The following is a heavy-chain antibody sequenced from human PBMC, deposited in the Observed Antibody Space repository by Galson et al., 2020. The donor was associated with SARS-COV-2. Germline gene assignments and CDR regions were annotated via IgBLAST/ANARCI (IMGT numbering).Heavy chain of an antibody. CDR1: GGSSSSSRHY. Sequence: SETLSLTCTVSGGSSSSSRHYWGWIRQPPGKGLEWIGRIDNSGSTYYNPSLKSRVTISVDTSKNQFSLKLSSVTAADTAVYYCARVRGGVVVPAAIYYYYYMDVWGKGTTVTVSS. CDR3: ARVRGGVVVPAAIYYYYYMDV. CDR2: IDNSGST. V-gene: IGHV4-39*07. D-gene: IGHD2-2*02. J-gene: IGHJ6*03.